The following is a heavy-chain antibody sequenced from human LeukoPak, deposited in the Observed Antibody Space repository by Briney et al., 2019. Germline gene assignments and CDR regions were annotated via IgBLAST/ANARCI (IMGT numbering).Heavy chain of an antibody. D-gene: IGHD3-16*01. J-gene: IGHJ4*02. CDR3: ASYVWGSYFFDY. V-gene: IGHV4-59*08. Sequence: PSETLSLTCTVSGGSISSYYWSWIRQPPGKGLEWIGYIYYSGSTNYNPPLKSRVTISVDTSKNQFSLKLSSVTAADTAVYYCASYVWGSYFFDYWGQGTLVTVSS. CDR2: IYYSGST. CDR1: GGSISSYY.